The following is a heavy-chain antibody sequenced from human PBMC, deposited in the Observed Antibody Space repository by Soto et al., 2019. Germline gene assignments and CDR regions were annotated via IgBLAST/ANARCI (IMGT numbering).Heavy chain of an antibody. CDR3: ARDPLRTNTAMETGVFDY. V-gene: IGHV1-46*01. J-gene: IGHJ4*02. D-gene: IGHD5-18*01. CDR1: GFTFSSYG. CDR2: INPSGGST. Sequence: QVQLVESGGGVVQPGRSLRLSCAASGFTFSSYGMHWVRQAPGQGLEWMGIINPSGGSTSYAQKFQGRVTMTRDTSTSTVYMELSSLRSEDTAVYYCARDPLRTNTAMETGVFDYWGQGTLVTVSS.